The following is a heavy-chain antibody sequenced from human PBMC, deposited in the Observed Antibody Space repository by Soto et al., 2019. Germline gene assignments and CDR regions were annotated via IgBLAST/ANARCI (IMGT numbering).Heavy chain of an antibody. D-gene: IGHD2-21*01. J-gene: IGHJ6*02. Sequence: QVQLQQWGAGLLKPSETLSLTCAVYGGSFSGYYWSWIRQPPGKGLEWIGEINHSGSTNYNPSLQSRVTISVDTSKNQFSLKLSSVTAADTAVYYCARVSVIYYYGMDVWGQGTTVTVSS. CDR2: INHSGST. CDR1: GGSFSGYY. V-gene: IGHV4-34*01. CDR3: ARVSVIYYYGMDV.